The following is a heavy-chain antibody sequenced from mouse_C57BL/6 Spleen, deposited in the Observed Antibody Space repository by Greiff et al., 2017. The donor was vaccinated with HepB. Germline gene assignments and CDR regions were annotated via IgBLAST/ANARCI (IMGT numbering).Heavy chain of an antibody. V-gene: IGHV1-64*01. CDR2: IHPNSGST. J-gene: IGHJ2*01. CDR3: ARGEYSNYAYFDY. CDR1: GYTFTSYW. Sequence: QVQLKQPGAELVKPGASVKLSCKASGYTFTSYWMHWVKQRPGQGLEWIGMIHPNSGSTNYNEKFKSKATLTVDKSSSTAYMQLSSLTSEDSAVYYCARGEYSNYAYFDYWGQGTTLTVSS. D-gene: IGHD2-5*01.